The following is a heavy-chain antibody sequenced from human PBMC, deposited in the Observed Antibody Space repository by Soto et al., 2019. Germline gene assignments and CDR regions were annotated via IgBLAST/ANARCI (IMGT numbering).Heavy chain of an antibody. D-gene: IGHD7-27*01. J-gene: IGHJ4*02. CDR2: IYYSGST. Sequence: QLQLQESGPGLVKPSETLSLTCTVSGDSISSSSYYWGWIRQPPGKGLDWITNIYYSGSTYYNPSLKSRVTISVDTSKNQFSLKLSSVTAADTAVYYCARHWIWGGTSRAYFDYWGQGTLVTVSS. CDR3: ARHWIWGGTSRAYFDY. V-gene: IGHV4-39*01. CDR1: GDSISSSSYY.